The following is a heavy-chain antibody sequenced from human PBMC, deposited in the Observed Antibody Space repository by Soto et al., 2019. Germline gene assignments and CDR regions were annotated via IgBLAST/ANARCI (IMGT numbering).Heavy chain of an antibody. CDR1: GYTFTSYG. V-gene: IGHV1-18*01. D-gene: IGHD3-3*01. CDR2: ISAYNGNT. J-gene: IGHJ6*02. Sequence: ASVKVSCKASGYTFTSYGISWVRQAPRQGLEWMGWISAYNGNTNYAQKLQGRVTMTTDTSTSTAYMELRSLRSDDTAVYYCAREHLRVYDLPYYYYGMDVWGQGSTVTVAS. CDR3: AREHLRVYDLPYYYYGMDV.